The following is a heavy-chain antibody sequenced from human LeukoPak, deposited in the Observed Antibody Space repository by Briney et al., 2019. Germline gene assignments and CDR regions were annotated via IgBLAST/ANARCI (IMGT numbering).Heavy chain of an antibody. CDR3: ASHAGTVP. Sequence: PGGSLRLSCAASGFTFSVYSINWVRQALGKGLDCVSSISSSSGSINYADSVKGRFTISRDNAKNSLYLQMNSLRAEDTAVYYCASHAGTVPWGQGTLVTVSS. CDR1: GFTFSVYS. CDR2: ISSSSGSI. V-gene: IGHV3-21*01. J-gene: IGHJ5*02. D-gene: IGHD6-13*01.